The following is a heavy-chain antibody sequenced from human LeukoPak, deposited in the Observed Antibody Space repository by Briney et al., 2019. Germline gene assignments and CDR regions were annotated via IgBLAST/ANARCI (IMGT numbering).Heavy chain of an antibody. V-gene: IGHV3-7*01. Sequence: AGGSLRLSCAASGFTFSSYAMSWVRQAPGKGLEWVANIKQDGSEKYYVDSVKGRFTISRDNAKNSLYLQMNSLRAEDTAVYYCARSLSGYDYIGYYYYYMDVWGKGTTVTVSS. D-gene: IGHD5-12*01. CDR3: ARSLSGYDYIGYYYYYMDV. CDR1: GFTFSSYA. J-gene: IGHJ6*03. CDR2: IKQDGSEK.